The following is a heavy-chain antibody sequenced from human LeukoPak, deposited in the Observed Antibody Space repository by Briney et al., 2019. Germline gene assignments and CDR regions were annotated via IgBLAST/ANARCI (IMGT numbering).Heavy chain of an antibody. V-gene: IGHV4-59*12. D-gene: IGHD2-15*01. CDR2: IYYSGST. CDR1: GGSISSYY. CDR3: ARGVVVVAVDY. J-gene: IGHJ4*02. Sequence: SETLSLTCTVSGGSISSYYWSWIRQPPGKGLEWIGYIYYSGSTNYNPSLKSRVTISVDTSKNQFSLKLSSVTAADTAVYYCARGVVVVAVDYWGQGTLVTVSS.